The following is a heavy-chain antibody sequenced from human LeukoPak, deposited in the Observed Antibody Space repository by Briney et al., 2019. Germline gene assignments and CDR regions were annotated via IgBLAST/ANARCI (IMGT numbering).Heavy chain of an antibody. CDR1: GGSFSGYY. V-gene: IGHV4-34*01. D-gene: IGHD4-17*01. J-gene: IGHJ4*02. Sequence: SETLSLTCAVYGGSFSGYYWSWNRQPPGKGLEWIGEINHSGSTNYNPSLKSRVTISVDTSKNQFSLKLSSVTAADTAVYYCASTDYGDTDYWGQGTLVTVSS. CDR3: ASTDYGDTDY. CDR2: INHSGST.